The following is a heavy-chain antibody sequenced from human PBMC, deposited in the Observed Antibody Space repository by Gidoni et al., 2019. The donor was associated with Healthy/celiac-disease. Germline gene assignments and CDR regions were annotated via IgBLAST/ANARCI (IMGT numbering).Heavy chain of an antibody. CDR3: ARDFLWDSSPPYGMDV. V-gene: IGHV3-30-3*01. J-gene: IGHJ6*02. Sequence: QVQLVESGGVVVQPGRSLRLSCAASGFTLSSKAMHWVHQAPGKGLEWVAVISYDGSNKYYADSVKGRFTISRDNSKNTLYLQMNSLRAEDTAVYYCARDFLWDSSPPYGMDVWGQGTTVTVSS. CDR1: GFTLSSKA. D-gene: IGHD6-13*01. CDR2: ISYDGSNK.